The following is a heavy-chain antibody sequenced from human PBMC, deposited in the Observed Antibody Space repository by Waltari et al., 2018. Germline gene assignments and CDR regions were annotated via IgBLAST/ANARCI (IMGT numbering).Heavy chain of an antibody. CDR3: ARLGGDAFDI. J-gene: IGHJ3*02. CDR2: VIHILGIA. D-gene: IGHD3-16*01. Sequence: QVQLVQSGAEVKKPGSSVKVSCKASGGTFSSYTISWVRQPPGPGLEWMGRVIHILGIANYAQKCQGRVTITADKSTSTAYMELSSLRSEDTAVYYCARLGGDAFDIWGQGTMVTVSS. CDR1: GGTFSSYT. V-gene: IGHV1-69*02.